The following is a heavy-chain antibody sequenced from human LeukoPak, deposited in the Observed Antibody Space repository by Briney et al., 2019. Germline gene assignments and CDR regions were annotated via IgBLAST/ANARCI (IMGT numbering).Heavy chain of an antibody. J-gene: IGHJ4*02. CDR3: ARGSGSIAAAFVEFHY. Sequence: ASVKVSCKASGYSFTSYDINWVRQATGQGLEWMGWMNPHSGNTGYAQKFQGRVTMTRDTSISTANMELSSLKSEDTAVYYCARGSGSIAAAFVEFHYWGQGTLVTVSS. V-gene: IGHV1-8*01. D-gene: IGHD6-13*01. CDR2: MNPHSGNT. CDR1: GYSFTSYD.